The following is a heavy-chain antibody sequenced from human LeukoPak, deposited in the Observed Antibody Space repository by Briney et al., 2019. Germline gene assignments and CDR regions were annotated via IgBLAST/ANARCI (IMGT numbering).Heavy chain of an antibody. J-gene: IGHJ5*02. CDR2: INHSGST. Sequence: SQTLSLTCTVSGGSISSGGYYWSWIRQHPGKGLEWIGEINHSGSTNYNPSLKSRVTISVDTSKNQFSLKLSSVTAADTAVYYCARGEGYYYDSSGSWFDPWGQGTLVTVSS. CDR1: GGSISSGGYY. V-gene: IGHV4-31*03. CDR3: ARGEGYYYDSSGSWFDP. D-gene: IGHD3-22*01.